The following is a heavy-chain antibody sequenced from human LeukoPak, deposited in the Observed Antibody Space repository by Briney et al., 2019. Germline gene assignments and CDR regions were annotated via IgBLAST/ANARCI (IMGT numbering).Heavy chain of an antibody. CDR2: IYSGGST. J-gene: IGHJ6*02. CDR1: GFTVSSNY. CDR3: ASARYSSSWYYLPNYYYYGMDV. D-gene: IGHD6-13*01. V-gene: IGHV3-66*01. Sequence: GGSLRLSCAASGFTVSSNYMSWVRQAPGKGLEWVSVIYSGGSTYYADSVKGRFTISRGNSKNTLYLQMNSLRAEDTAVYYCASARYSSSWYYLPNYYYYGMDVWGQGTTVTVSS.